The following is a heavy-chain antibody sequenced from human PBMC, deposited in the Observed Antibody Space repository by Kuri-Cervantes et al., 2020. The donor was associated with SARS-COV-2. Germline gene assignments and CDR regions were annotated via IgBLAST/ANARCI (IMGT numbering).Heavy chain of an antibody. CDR2: INPSGGST. CDR1: GNTFTNYY. J-gene: IGHJ6*02. D-gene: IGHD1-26*01. V-gene: IGHV1-46*01. Sequence: ASVKVSCKASGNTFTNYYVHWVRQAPGQGLEWLGIINPSGGSTSYAQTFQGRLTMTRDASTSTVSMELSSLRSEDTAVYYCATSGGSLQRMIYFYAMEVWGHGTTVTVYS. CDR3: ATSGGSLQRMIYFYAMEV.